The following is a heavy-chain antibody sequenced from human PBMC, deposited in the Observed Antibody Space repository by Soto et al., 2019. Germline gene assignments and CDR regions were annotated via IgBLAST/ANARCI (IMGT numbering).Heavy chain of an antibody. Sequence: QVQLVESGGGVVQPGRSLRLSCAASGFTFNTYGMHWVRQAPGKGLEWVAVISYDVINKYYADSVKGRFTISRDNSKNTLYLQMNSLRAEDTAVYYCAKYVQLWSLGVDYWGQGTLVTVSS. CDR3: AKYVQLWSLGVDY. J-gene: IGHJ4*02. V-gene: IGHV3-30*18. CDR2: ISYDVINK. D-gene: IGHD3-16*01. CDR1: GFTFNTYG.